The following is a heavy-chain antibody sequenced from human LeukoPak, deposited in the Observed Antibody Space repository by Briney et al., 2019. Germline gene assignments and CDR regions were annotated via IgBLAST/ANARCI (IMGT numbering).Heavy chain of an antibody. CDR2: IYPGDSDT. Sequence: GESLKISCKGSGYRFTSYWIGWVRQMPGKGLEWMGIIYPGDSDTRYSPSFQGQVTISADKSISTAYLQWSSLKALDTAMYYCGRGGYYSGGIFYYYFDYWGQGTLVTVSS. CDR1: GYRFTSYW. V-gene: IGHV5-51*01. J-gene: IGHJ4*02. CDR3: GRGGYYSGGIFYYYFDY. D-gene: IGHD2-15*01.